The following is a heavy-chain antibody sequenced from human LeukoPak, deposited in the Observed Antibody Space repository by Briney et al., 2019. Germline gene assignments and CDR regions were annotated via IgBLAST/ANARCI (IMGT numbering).Heavy chain of an antibody. CDR3: ARVVAATHYYYYYYMDV. Sequence: SETLSLTCAVYGGSFSGYYWSWIRQPPGKGLEWIGEINHSGSTNYNPSLKSRVTISVDTSKNQFSLKLSSVTAADTAVYYCARVVAATHYYYYYYMDVWGKGTTVTISS. D-gene: IGHD2-15*01. CDR2: INHSGST. CDR1: GGSFSGYY. J-gene: IGHJ6*03. V-gene: IGHV4-34*01.